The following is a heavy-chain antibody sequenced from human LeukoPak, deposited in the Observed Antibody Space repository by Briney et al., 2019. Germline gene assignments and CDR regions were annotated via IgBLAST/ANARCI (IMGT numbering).Heavy chain of an antibody. CDR3: ARDRMVWLRDYYYYYGMDV. J-gene: IGHJ6*02. Sequence: QPGGSLRLSCAASGFTFSSYGMHWVRQAPGKGLEWVAVISYDGSNKYYADSVKGRFTISRDNAKNSLYLQMNSLRAEDTAVYYCARDRMVWLRDYYYYYGMDVWGQGTTVTVSS. CDR2: ISYDGSNK. CDR1: GFTFSSYG. D-gene: IGHD5-12*01. V-gene: IGHV3-30*03.